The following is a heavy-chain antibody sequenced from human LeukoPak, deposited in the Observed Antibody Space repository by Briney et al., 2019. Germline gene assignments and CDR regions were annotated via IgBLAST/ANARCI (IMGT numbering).Heavy chain of an antibody. CDR2: IHPSTGNP. Sequence: ASVKVSCKASGYTFTSYGISWARQAPGQGLEFMGWIHPSTGNPAYAQGFSGRFVFSLDTSVTTTYLQISDLKAEDTAVYFCARALDSLGGLSLPDYWGQGTLVTVSS. D-gene: IGHD3-16*02. CDR1: GYTFTSYG. J-gene: IGHJ4*02. V-gene: IGHV7-4-1*02. CDR3: ARALDSLGGLSLPDY.